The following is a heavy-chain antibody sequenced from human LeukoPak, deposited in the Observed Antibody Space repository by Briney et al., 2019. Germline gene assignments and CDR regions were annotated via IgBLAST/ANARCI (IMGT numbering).Heavy chain of an antibody. D-gene: IGHD2-15*01. CDR2: IYYSGRI. V-gene: IGHV4-59*11. Sequence: PSETLSLTCTASGGSISSHYWSWIRQPPGKGLEWIGYIYYSGRIIYNPSLKSRVTISVDTSKTQFSLKLSSVTAADTAVYYCARSVVAATQGYYYYYYMDVWGKGTTVTVSS. J-gene: IGHJ6*03. CDR3: ARSVVAATQGYYYYYYMDV. CDR1: GGSISSHY.